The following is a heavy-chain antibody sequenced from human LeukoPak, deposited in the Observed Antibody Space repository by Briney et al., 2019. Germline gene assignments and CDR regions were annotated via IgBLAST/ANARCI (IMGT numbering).Heavy chain of an antibody. J-gene: IGHJ6*03. CDR3: ARQVTYYYGSGSFVYYMDV. D-gene: IGHD3-10*01. CDR1: GYTFTSYD. V-gene: IGHV1-8*01. Sequence: ASVKVSCKASGYTFTSYDINWVRQATGQGLEWMGWMNPNSGNTGYAQKFQGRVTMTRNTSISTAYMELSSLRSEDTAVYYCARQVTYYYGSGSFVYYMDVWGKGTTVIVSS. CDR2: MNPNSGNT.